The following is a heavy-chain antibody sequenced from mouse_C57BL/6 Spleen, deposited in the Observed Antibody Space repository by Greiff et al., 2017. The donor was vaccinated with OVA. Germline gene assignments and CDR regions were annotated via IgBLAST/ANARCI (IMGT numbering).Heavy chain of an antibody. CDR1: GYTFTSYW. J-gene: IGHJ2*01. CDR2: FDPSDSYT. V-gene: IGHV1-50*01. Sequence: QVQLQQPGAELVKPGASVKLSCKASGYTFTSYWMQWVKQRPGQGLEWIGEFDPSDSYTNYNQKFKGKATLTVDTSSSTAYMQLSSLTSEDSAVYYCARRGEDYFDYWGQGTTLTVSS. CDR3: ARRGEDYFDY.